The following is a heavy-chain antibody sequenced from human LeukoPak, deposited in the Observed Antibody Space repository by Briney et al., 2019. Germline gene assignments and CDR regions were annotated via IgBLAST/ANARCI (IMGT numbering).Heavy chain of an antibody. V-gene: IGHV4-39*01. CDR2: IYYSGST. CDR3: ASDLYYFDY. Sequence: SETLSLTCTVSGGSISSTTYYWDWIRQPPGKGLEWIGTIYYSGSTYYNPSLKSRVTISVDTSKNEFSLNLSSVTAADTAVYYCASDLYYFDYWGQGTLVTVSS. J-gene: IGHJ4*02. D-gene: IGHD3-3*01. CDR1: GGSISSTTYY.